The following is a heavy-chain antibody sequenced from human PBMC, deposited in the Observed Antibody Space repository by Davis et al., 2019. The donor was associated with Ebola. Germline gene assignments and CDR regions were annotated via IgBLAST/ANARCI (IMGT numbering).Heavy chain of an antibody. D-gene: IGHD6-25*01. CDR2: ISGSGGST. Sequence: GESLKISCVVSGFTFTSYAMNLVRHAPGTGLEWVSAISGSGGSTYSADSVKGLFTISRDNSKNTLYLQMNSLRAEDTAVYYCATWGGSDYWGQGTLVTVSS. V-gene: IGHV3-23*01. CDR3: ATWGGSDY. CDR1: GFTFTSYA. J-gene: IGHJ4*02.